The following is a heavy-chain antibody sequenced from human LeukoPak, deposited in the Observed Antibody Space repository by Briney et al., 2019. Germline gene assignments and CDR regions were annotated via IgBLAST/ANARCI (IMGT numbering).Heavy chain of an antibody. J-gene: IGHJ4*02. CDR2: INHSGST. CDR3: ARGTPSGSYYGPDC. CDR1: GGSFSGYY. V-gene: IGHV4-34*01. Sequence: SETLSLTCAVYGGSFSGYYWSWIRQPPGKGLEWIGEINHSGSTNYNPSLKSRVTISVDTSKNQFSLKLSSVTAADTAVYYCARGTPSGSYYGPDCWGQGTLVTVSS. D-gene: IGHD1-26*01.